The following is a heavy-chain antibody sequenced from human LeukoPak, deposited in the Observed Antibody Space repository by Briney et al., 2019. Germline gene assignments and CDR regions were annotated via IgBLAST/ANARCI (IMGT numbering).Heavy chain of an antibody. Sequence: GGSLRLSCAASGFTFRSYEMNWVRQAPGKGLEWVAVISYDGSNKYYADSVEGRFTISRDNSKNTLYLQMNSLRAEDTAVYYCARDRPFLTTRWFGELFPLEYWGQGTLVTVSS. CDR1: GFTFRSYE. D-gene: IGHD3-10*01. CDR2: ISYDGSNK. J-gene: IGHJ4*02. V-gene: IGHV3-30-3*01. CDR3: ARDRPFLTTRWFGELFPLEY.